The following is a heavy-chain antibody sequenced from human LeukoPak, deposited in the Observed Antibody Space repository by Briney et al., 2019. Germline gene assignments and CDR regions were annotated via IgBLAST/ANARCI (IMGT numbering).Heavy chain of an antibody. D-gene: IGHD4-23*01. CDR3: AKSGGNSYYYYYMDV. V-gene: IGHV3-9*03. J-gene: IGHJ6*03. Sequence: RAGGSLRLSCAASGFTFKNYGMHWVRQAPGKGLEWVSGISWNSGSIGYADSVKGRFTISRDNAKNSLYLQMNSLRAEDMALYYCAKSGGNSYYYYYMDVWGKGTTVTVSS. CDR1: GFTFKNYG. CDR2: ISWNSGSI.